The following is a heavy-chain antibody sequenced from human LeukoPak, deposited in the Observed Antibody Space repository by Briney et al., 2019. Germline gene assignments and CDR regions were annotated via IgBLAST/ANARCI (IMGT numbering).Heavy chain of an antibody. J-gene: IGHJ6*03. V-gene: IGHV4-59*11. CDR3: ARVSGVLYDFTYYYYYMDV. D-gene: IGHD3-3*01. CDR1: GGSISSHY. Sequence: SETLSLTCTVSGGSISSHYWSWIRQPPGKGLEWIGYIYYSGSTNYNPSLKSRVTISVDTSKNQFSLKLSSVTAADTAVYYCARVSGVLYDFTYYYYYMDVWGKGTTVTVSS. CDR2: IYYSGST.